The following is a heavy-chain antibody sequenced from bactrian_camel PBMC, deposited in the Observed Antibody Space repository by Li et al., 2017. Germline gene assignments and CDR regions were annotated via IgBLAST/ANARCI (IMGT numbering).Heavy chain of an antibody. CDR3: AADAGSRHLGCFDARWLLPSRADYVY. CDR1: SGTASDYC. CDR2: IDNTSKI. Sequence: HVQLVESGGGSVQAGESLSLSCSDSSGTASDYCMGWFRQAPGKEREAVATIDNTSKITYAESVKGRFIISLDNAKNTLYLRMVSLKPEDTGMYYCAADAGSRHLGCFDARWLLPSRADYVYWGRGTQVTVS. V-gene: IGHV3S57*01. D-gene: IGHD2*01. J-gene: IGHJ4*01.